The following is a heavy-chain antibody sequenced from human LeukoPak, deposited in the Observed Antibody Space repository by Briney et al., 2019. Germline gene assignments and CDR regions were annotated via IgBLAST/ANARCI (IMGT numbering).Heavy chain of an antibody. Sequence: GGSLRLSCAASGFTFSSYWMHWVRQAPGKGLVWVSRINSDGSSTSYADSVKGRFTISRDNAKNTLYLQMNSLRAEDTAVYYCARDPYYYDSSGYYGVLDYWGQGTLVTVSS. V-gene: IGHV3-74*01. CDR3: ARDPYYYDSSGYYGVLDY. D-gene: IGHD3-22*01. J-gene: IGHJ4*02. CDR1: GFTFSSYW. CDR2: INSDGSST.